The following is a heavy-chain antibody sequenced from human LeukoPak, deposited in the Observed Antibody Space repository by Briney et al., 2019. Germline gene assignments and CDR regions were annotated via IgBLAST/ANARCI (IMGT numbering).Heavy chain of an antibody. CDR1: GFTFSSYS. D-gene: IGHD4-17*01. Sequence: LPGGSLRLSCAASGFTFSSYSMNWVRQAPGKGLEWVSYISSSSSTIYYADSVKGRFTISRDNAKNSLYLQMNSLRAEDTAVYYCARDPDYGDPTTLRDYWGQGTLVTVSS. CDR3: ARDPDYGDPTTLRDY. V-gene: IGHV3-48*01. J-gene: IGHJ4*02. CDR2: ISSSSSTI.